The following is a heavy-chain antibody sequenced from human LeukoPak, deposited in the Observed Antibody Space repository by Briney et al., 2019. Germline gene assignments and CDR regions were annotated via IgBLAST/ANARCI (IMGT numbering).Heavy chain of an antibody. CDR3: ARDPRWLTPDCTSTSCYENYFDP. CDR2: TYYRSKWYN. D-gene: IGHD2-2*01. V-gene: IGHV6-1*01. CDR1: GDSVSSNSAA. Sequence: ASQTLSLTCAISGDSVSSNSAAWNWIRQSPSRGLEWLGRTYYRSKWYNDYAVSVKSRITINPDTSKNQFSLNMYSVTAADTAVYYCARDPRWLTPDCTSTSCYENYFDPWGQGTLVTVSS. J-gene: IGHJ5*02.